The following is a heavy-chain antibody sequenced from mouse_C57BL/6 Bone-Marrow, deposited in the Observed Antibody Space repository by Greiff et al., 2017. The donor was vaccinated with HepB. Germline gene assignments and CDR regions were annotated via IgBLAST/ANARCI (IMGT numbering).Heavy chain of an antibody. CDR1: GYTFTSYG. CDR3: ARHETGYYGLDY. J-gene: IGHJ2*01. V-gene: IGHV1-62-2*01. Sequence: QVHVKQSGAELARPGASVKLSCKASGYTFTSYGISWVKQRSGQGLEWIGWFYPGSGSIKYNEKFKDKATLTADKSSSTVYMELSRLTSEDSAVYFCARHETGYYGLDYWGQGTTLTVSS. D-gene: IGHD1-1*01. CDR2: FYPGSGSI.